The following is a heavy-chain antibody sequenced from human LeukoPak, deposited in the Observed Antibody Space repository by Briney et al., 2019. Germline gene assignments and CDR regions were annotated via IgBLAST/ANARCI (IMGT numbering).Heavy chain of an antibody. J-gene: IGHJ6*03. CDR2: ISYDGSNE. CDR3: AKDSWVGTGYYYYYYMDV. V-gene: IGHV3-30*18. CDR1: GFTFSSYS. Sequence: GGSLRLSCAASGFTFSSYSMNWVRQAPGKGLEWVAVISYDGSNEYYADSVKGRFTISRDNSKNTLYLQMNSLRAEDTAVYYCAKDSWVGTGYYYYYYMDVWGKGTTVTVSS. D-gene: IGHD3-10*01.